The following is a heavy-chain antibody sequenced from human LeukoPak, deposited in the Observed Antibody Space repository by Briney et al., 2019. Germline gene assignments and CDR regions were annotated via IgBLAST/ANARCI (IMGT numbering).Heavy chain of an antibody. D-gene: IGHD3-22*01. J-gene: IGHJ3*02. CDR2: IYYTET. CDR3: AKSNGYGLIDI. Sequence: SETLSLTCTVSGGSVSNYYWSWIRQSPGKGLEWIGYIYYTETSYNPSLKSRVTISLDTSRNQFSLILNSVTAADTAVYYCAKSNGYGLIDIWGQGTMVTVSS. V-gene: IGHV4-59*02. CDR1: GGSVSNYY.